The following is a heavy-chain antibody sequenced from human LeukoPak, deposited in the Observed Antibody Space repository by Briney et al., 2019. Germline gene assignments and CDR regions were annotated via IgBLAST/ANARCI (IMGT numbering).Heavy chain of an antibody. CDR1: GGSISSYY. CDR3: ARFVKQQLGKYGMDV. Sequence: PSETLSLTCTVSGGSISSYYWSWIRQPPGKGLEWIGYIYYSGSTNYYPSLKSRVTISVDTSKNQFSLKLSSVTAADTAVYYCARFVKQQLGKYGMDVWGQGTTVTVSS. V-gene: IGHV4-59*08. D-gene: IGHD6-13*01. CDR2: IYYSGST. J-gene: IGHJ6*02.